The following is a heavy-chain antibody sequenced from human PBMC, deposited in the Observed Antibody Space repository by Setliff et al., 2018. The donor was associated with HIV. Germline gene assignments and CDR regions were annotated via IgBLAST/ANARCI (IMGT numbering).Heavy chain of an antibody. CDR1: DGFISRSGNW. D-gene: IGHD6-25*01. CDR2: IYYDRST. J-gene: IGHJ4*02. CDR3: ARYSPRGYTLTGPY. V-gene: IGHV4-61*05. Sequence: SETLSLTCTVSDGFISRSGNWWGWIRQPPGKGLEWIGYIYYDRSTKYNPSLKSRVTMSVDTSKNQFSLKLTSVTAADTAVYYCARYSPRGYTLTGPYWGQGTLVTVSS.